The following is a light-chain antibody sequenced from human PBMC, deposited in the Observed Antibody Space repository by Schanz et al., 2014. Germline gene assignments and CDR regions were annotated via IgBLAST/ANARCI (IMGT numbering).Light chain of an antibody. CDR2: EVS. J-gene: IGLJ3*02. CDR3: SSYAGRNNWV. V-gene: IGLV2-8*01. Sequence: QSVLTQPPSASGSPGQSVTISCTGTSSDVGVYNYVSWYQQHPGKAPKLMISEVSKRPSGVPDRFSGSKSGNTASLTVPGLQAEDEADYYCSSYAGRNNWVFGGGTKLTVL. CDR1: SSDVGVYNY.